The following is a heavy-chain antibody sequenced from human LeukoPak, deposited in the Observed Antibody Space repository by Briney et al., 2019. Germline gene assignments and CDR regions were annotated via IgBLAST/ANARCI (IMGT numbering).Heavy chain of an antibody. D-gene: IGHD3-22*01. CDR3: ARGYDSSGPFDY. V-gene: IGHV3-64*01. CDR1: GFTFSSYS. Sequence: GGSLRLPCAASGFTFSSYSMNWVRQAPGKGLEYVSAISSNGGSTYYANSVKGRFTISRDNSKNTLYLQMGSLRAEDMAVYYCARGYDSSGPFDYWGQGTLVTVSS. CDR2: ISSNGGST. J-gene: IGHJ4*02.